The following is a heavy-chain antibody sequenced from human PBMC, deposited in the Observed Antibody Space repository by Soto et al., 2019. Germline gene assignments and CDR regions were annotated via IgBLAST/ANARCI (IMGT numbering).Heavy chain of an antibody. Sequence: SQTLSLTCAISGDSVSSNSAAWNWIRQSPSRGLEWLGRTYYRSKWYNDYAVSVKSRITINPDTSKNQFSLQLNSVTPEDTAVYYCARDNQSSFLEFPFHYYYMDVWCKAITVTVS. D-gene: IGHD6-13*01. V-gene: IGHV6-1*01. CDR1: GDSVSSNSAA. CDR2: TYYRSKWYN. CDR3: ARDNQSSFLEFPFHYYYMDV. J-gene: IGHJ6*03.